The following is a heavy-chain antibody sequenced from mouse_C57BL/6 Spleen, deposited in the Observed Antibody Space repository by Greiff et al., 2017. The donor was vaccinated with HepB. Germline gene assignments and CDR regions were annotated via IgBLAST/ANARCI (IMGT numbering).Heavy chain of an antibody. V-gene: IGHV5-6*01. J-gene: IGHJ3*01. D-gene: IGHD2-3*01. CDR2: ISSGGSYT. CDR3: ARQPIYDGYPY. Sequence: EVKLVESGGDLVKPGGSLKLSCAASGFTFSSYGMSWVRQTPDKRLEWVATISSGGSYTYYPDSVKGRFTISRDNAKNTLYLQMSSLKSEDTAMYYCARQPIYDGYPYWGQGTLVTVSA. CDR1: GFTFSSYG.